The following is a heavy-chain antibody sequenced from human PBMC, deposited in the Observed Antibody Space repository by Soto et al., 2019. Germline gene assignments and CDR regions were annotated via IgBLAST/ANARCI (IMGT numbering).Heavy chain of an antibody. Sequence: GPTLVNPTQTLTLTCSFSGFSLTTGRMSVSWIRQPPGKALEWLALIDWDNDKYYSTSLKTRLTISKDTSKNQVVLTMTNMDPVDTATYYCARIKGGYNYGFDYWGQGALVTVS. J-gene: IGHJ4*02. CDR1: GFSLTTGRMS. CDR3: ARIKGGYNYGFDY. D-gene: IGHD5-18*01. CDR2: IDWDNDK. V-gene: IGHV2-70*01.